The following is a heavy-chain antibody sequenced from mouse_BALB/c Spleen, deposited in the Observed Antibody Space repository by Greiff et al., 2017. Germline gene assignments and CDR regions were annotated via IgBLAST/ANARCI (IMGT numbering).Heavy chain of an antibody. CDR1: GFTFSSYA. Sequence: EVHLVESGGGLVKPGGSLKLSCAASGFTFSSYAMSWVRQTPEKRLEWVATISSGGSYTYYPDSVKGRFTISRDNAKNTLYLQMSSLRSEDTAMYYCARQSGTVLAYWGQGTLVTVSA. J-gene: IGHJ3*01. V-gene: IGHV5-9-3*01. D-gene: IGHD4-1*01. CDR3: ARQSGTVLAY. CDR2: ISSGGSYT.